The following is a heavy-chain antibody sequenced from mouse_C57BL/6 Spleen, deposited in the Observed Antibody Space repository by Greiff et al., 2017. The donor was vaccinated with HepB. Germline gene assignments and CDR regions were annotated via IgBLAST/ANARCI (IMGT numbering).Heavy chain of an antibody. CDR3: ARGTTVVAGDYYSMDY. V-gene: IGHV1-9*01. D-gene: IGHD1-1*01. CDR1: GYTFTGYW. CDR2: ILPGSGST. J-gene: IGHJ4*01. Sequence: QVQLQQSGAELMKPGASVKLSCKATGYTFTGYWIEWVKQRPGHGLEWIGEILPGSGSTNYNEKFKGKATFTADPSSNTAYMQLSSLPTADSAIYYGARGTTVVAGDYYSMDYWGQGTSVTFSA.